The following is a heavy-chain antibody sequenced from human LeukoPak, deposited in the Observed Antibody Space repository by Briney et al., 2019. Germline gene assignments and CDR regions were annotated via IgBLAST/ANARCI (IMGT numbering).Heavy chain of an antibody. CDR2: IYPRDGST. V-gene: IGHV1-46*01. CDR3: ARDQEAFDY. Sequence: VASVKVSCKASGYTFSNYGIHWLRQAPGQGLEWMGMIYPRDGSTSYAQKFQGRVTVTRDTSTSTVHMELSGLRSEDTAVYYCARDQEAFDYWGQGTLVTVSS. CDR1: GYTFSNYG. J-gene: IGHJ4*02.